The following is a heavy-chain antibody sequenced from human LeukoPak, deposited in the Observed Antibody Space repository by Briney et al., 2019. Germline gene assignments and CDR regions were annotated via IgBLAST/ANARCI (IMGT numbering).Heavy chain of an antibody. V-gene: IGHV4-30-4*08. CDR1: GDSISSGDYY. J-gene: IGHJ1*01. CDR3: ARDESPREYFQH. Sequence: SSETLSLTCTVSGDSISSGDYYWSWIRQPPGKGLERIGFMYYSGSTYYHPSLKSRVTISVDTSKNQFSLKLSSVTAAVTAVYYCARDESPREYFQHWGQGTLVTVSS. CDR2: MYYSGST.